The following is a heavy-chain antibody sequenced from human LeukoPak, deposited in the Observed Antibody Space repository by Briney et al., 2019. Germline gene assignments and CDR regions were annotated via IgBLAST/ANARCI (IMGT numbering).Heavy chain of an antibody. J-gene: IGHJ5*02. D-gene: IGHD3-10*01. CDR2: ISSSGSTI. Sequence: QAGGSLRLSCAASGFTFSSYSMNWVRQAPGKGLEWVSYISSSGSTIYYADSVKGRFTISRDNAENSLFLQMNSLRAEDTAVYYCARDLVVRGRWSWFDPWGQGTLVTVSS. CDR3: ARDLVVRGRWSWFDP. CDR1: GFTFSSYS. V-gene: IGHV3-48*04.